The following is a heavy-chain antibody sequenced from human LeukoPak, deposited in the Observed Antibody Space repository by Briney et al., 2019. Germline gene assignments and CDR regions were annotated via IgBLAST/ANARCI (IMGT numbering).Heavy chain of an antibody. J-gene: IGHJ6*03. CDR3: ARDYYDSSGYYGRGGYYYMDV. D-gene: IGHD3-22*01. CDR1: GGSIGSYY. V-gene: IGHV4-4*07. Sequence: SETLSLTCTVSGGSIGSYYWSWIRQPAGKGLDWIGRIYTSGSTNYNPSLKSRVTISVDKSQNQFSLKLSSVTAADTAVYYCARDYYDSSGYYGRGGYYYMDVWGEGTTVTVSS. CDR2: IYTSGST.